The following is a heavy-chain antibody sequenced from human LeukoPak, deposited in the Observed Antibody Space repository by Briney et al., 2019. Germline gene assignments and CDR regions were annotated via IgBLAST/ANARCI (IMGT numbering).Heavy chain of an antibody. CDR2: IKQDGSEK. V-gene: IGHV3-7*02. J-gene: IGHJ6*03. CDR1: GYSFTSYW. Sequence: GESLKISCKGSGYSFTSYWIGWVRQMPGKGLEWMANIKQDGSEKYYVDSVKGRFTISRDNAKNSLYLQMNSLRAEDTAVYYCARGNSGSYINYYYYYMDVWGKGTTVTVSS. CDR3: ARGNSGSYINYYYYYMDV. D-gene: IGHD1-26*01.